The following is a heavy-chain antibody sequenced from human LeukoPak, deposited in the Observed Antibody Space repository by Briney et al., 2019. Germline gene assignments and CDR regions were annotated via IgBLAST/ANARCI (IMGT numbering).Heavy chain of an antibody. V-gene: IGHV1-2*02. Sequence: ASVKVSCKPSGYTFTGYYLLWVRQAPGQGLEWMGGINPNTGATIYAEKFQGRVTMTRDTSIDTAYMEMRSLRSDDTAVYYCARDRVGSGWPRPWYFEFWGQGTLITVSS. J-gene: IGHJ4*02. CDR3: ARDRVGSGWPRPWYFEF. CDR2: INPNTGAT. D-gene: IGHD6-19*01. CDR1: GYTFTGYY.